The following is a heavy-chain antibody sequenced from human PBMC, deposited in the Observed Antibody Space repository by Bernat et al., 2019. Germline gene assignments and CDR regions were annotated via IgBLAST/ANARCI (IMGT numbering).Heavy chain of an antibody. Sequence: EVQLVESGGGSVEPGGSLRLSCAASGFTFSNYGMIWVRQAPGKGPEWGSTISGGGENTHYADSVKGRFTISRDDSKNTLFLHMNSLRAEDTALYYCAIEPPHYDFWIGSDYWGQGTLVTVSS. J-gene: IGHJ4*02. CDR2: ISGGGENT. V-gene: IGHV3-23*04. CDR3: AIEPPHYDFWIGSDY. D-gene: IGHD3-3*01. CDR1: GFTFSNYG.